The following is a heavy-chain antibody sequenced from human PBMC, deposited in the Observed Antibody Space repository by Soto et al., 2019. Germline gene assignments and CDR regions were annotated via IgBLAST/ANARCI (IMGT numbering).Heavy chain of an antibody. CDR3: ARVSGTLERYSDLDY. J-gene: IGHJ4*02. Sequence: GGSLRLSCAASGFTFSSYSMNWVRQAPGKGLEWVSSISSSSSYIYYADSVKGRFAISRDNAKNSLYLQMNSLRAEDTAVYHCARVSGTLERYSDLDYWGQGTLVTVSS. CDR2: ISSSSSYI. D-gene: IGHD3-10*01. CDR1: GFTFSSYS. V-gene: IGHV3-21*01.